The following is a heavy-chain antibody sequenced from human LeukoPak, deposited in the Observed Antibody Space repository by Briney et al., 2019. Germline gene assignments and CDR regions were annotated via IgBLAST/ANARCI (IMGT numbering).Heavy chain of an antibody. CDR3: ARDKTLDTAMVREVLGY. J-gene: IGHJ4*02. Sequence: GGSLRLSCAASGFIFRNYAMSWVRQAPGKGLEWVSAITGSGDTTYYADSVKGRFTISRDNAKNTLYLQMNSLRAEDTAVYYCARDKTLDTAMVREVLGYWGQGTLVTVSS. D-gene: IGHD5-18*01. CDR2: ITGSGDTT. CDR1: GFIFRNYA. V-gene: IGHV3-23*01.